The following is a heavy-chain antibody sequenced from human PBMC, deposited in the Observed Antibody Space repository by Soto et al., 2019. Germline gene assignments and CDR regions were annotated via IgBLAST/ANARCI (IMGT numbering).Heavy chain of an antibody. J-gene: IGHJ6*01. CDR2: TYYRSKWNN. CDR1: GDSVSSNSAA. V-gene: IGHV6-1*01. D-gene: IGHD3-10*01. Sequence: SXSLSLTCAISGDSVSSNSAAWNWIIQSPSRGLEWLGRTYYRSKWNNDYALSVKSRITINPDTPKSQLSLHLYSVTPEDTAVYYYTGITSFRGMQVWSQGTPVTVSS. CDR3: TGITSFRGMQV.